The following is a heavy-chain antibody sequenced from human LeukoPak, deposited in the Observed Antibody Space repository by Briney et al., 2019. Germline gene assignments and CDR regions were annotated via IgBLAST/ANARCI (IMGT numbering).Heavy chain of an antibody. J-gene: IGHJ4*02. Sequence: PGGSLRLSCAASGFSLRNYAMHWVRQSPGKGLEWVAVISYDGTYAYYADFLRGRFTISRDNSKNTLYLQMNSLRVEDTAVYYCAKDLGDYVWGSSDPVPDYWGQGTLVTVSS. CDR2: ISYDGTYA. CDR1: GFSLRNYA. D-gene: IGHD3-16*01. V-gene: IGHV3-30*01. CDR3: AKDLGDYVWGSSDPVPDY.